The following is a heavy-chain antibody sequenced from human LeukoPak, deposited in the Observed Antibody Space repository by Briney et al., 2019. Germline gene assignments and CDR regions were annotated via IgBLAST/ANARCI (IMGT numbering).Heavy chain of an antibody. CDR3: ARATGATSSSGSYRF. Sequence: WGSLTLSCAASGCTFNYYWLDWVRQAPGKGLVWISRINSDGGSTSYADSVKGRFTISRDNAKNPLYLQMNSLRAEDTAVYFCARATGATSSSGSYRFWGEGTLVTVSS. CDR1: GCTFNYYW. D-gene: IGHD6-6*01. CDR2: INSDGGST. V-gene: IGHV3-74*01. J-gene: IGHJ4*02.